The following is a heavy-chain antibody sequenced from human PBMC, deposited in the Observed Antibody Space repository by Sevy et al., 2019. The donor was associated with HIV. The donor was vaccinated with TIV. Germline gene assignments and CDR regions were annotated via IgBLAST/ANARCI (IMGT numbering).Heavy chain of an antibody. CDR3: AKRRVQSRLFGGGANYGWDV. CDR1: GFPFSNYA. CDR2: LIGGGSRT. Sequence: GGSLRLSCAASGFPFSNYAMSWIRQAPGKGLEWGSTLIGGGSRTYYADSVTCRFTISRDNSKNTLYLQMNSLRADDTAIYYCAKRRVQSRLFGGGANYGWDVCGHGTTVTVSS. J-gene: IGHJ6*02. V-gene: IGHV3-23*01. D-gene: IGHD3-16*01.